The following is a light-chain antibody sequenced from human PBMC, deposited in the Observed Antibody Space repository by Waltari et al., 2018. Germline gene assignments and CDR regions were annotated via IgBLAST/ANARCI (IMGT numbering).Light chain of an antibody. CDR3: QQRTDRPPVT. Sequence: EVVLSQSPATLSLSPGERATLSCRASQSVSVYLAWYQQKPGQAPRLLIYDATDRATGVPARCSGSGSGRDFTLTISSLEPEDFAVYYCQQRTDRPPVTFGQGTRVEMK. V-gene: IGKV3-11*02. J-gene: IGKJ1*01. CDR2: DAT. CDR1: QSVSVY.